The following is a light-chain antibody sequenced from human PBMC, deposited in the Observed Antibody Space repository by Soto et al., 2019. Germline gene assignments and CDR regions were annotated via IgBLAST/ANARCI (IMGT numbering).Light chain of an antibody. CDR3: QQSNSTPRT. J-gene: IGKJ4*01. Sequence: DIQMTQSPSSLSASVGDRVTITCRASQSISSYLNWYQQKPGKAPKLLIYAASSLQSGVPSRFSGSGSGTDFPLTISSLQPEDFATYYCQQSNSTPRTFGGGTKVEIK. CDR2: AAS. V-gene: IGKV1-39*01. CDR1: QSISSY.